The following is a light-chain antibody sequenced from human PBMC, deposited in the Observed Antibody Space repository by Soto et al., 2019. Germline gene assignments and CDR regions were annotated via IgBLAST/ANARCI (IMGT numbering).Light chain of an antibody. CDR1: QSLSYW. Sequence: DIQMTQSPSTLSASVGDTVTITCRASQSLSYWLAWYQQKPGQAPKLLIHKASTLESGVPSRFSGSGSGTEFTFTISSLQPDDFAPFYCQQYDRFPYTFGQGTKLEIK. CDR3: QQYDRFPYT. J-gene: IGKJ2*01. V-gene: IGKV1-5*03. CDR2: KAS.